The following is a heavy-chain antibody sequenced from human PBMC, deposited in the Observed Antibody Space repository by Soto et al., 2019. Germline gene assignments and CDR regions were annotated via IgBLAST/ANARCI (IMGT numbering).Heavy chain of an antibody. Sequence: GGSLRLSCAASGFTFSSYSMNWVRQAPGKGLEWVSYISSRSSTIYYADSVKGRFTISRDNAKNSLYLQMNSLRAEDTAVYHCAREPYSIMITFGGVIDPPDYWGQGTLVTVSS. CDR3: AREPYSIMITFGGVIDPPDY. J-gene: IGHJ4*02. D-gene: IGHD3-16*02. CDR2: ISSRSSTI. V-gene: IGHV3-48*01. CDR1: GFTFSSYS.